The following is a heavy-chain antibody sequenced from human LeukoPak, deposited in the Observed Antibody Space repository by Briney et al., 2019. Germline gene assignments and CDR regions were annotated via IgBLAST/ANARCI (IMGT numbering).Heavy chain of an antibody. J-gene: IGHJ4*02. CDR2: ISSSSSYT. CDR1: GFTSSDYY. D-gene: IGHD5-24*01. CDR3: ARGGRDGYNYESDY. V-gene: IGHV3-11*06. Sequence: GGSLRLSCAASGFTSSDYYMSWIRQAPGKGLEWVSYISSSSSYTNYADSVKGRFTISRDNAKNSLYLQMNSLRAEDTAVYYCARGGRDGYNYESDYWGQGTLVTVSS.